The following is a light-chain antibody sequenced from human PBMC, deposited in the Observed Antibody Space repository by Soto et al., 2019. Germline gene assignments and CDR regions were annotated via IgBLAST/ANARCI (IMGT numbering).Light chain of an antibody. J-gene: IGKJ4*01. CDR3: QQYNNWPPLT. CDR1: QSVGSN. Sequence: EITLTQSPATLSVSPGDRATLSCRASQSVGSNLAWYQHTPGQAPRLLIFGASTRATGIPERFSGSGSGTEFTLTISSLQPDDFATYYCQQYNNWPPLTFGGGTKVDIK. CDR2: GAS. V-gene: IGKV3D-15*01.